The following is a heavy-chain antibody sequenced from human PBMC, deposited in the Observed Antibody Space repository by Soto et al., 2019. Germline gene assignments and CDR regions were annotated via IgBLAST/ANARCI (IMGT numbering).Heavy chain of an antibody. Sequence: GGSLRLSCAASGFTFTNAWMSWVRQAPGKGLEWVARIKSKTDGGTTDYATPVKGRFTISRDDSKNTLYLQMNSLRAEDTAVYYCARVHIVATMHRYYYYGMDVWGQGTTVSVSS. V-gene: IGHV3-15*01. D-gene: IGHD5-12*01. CDR2: IKSKTDGGTT. CDR3: ARVHIVATMHRYYYYGMDV. CDR1: GFTFTNAW. J-gene: IGHJ6*02.